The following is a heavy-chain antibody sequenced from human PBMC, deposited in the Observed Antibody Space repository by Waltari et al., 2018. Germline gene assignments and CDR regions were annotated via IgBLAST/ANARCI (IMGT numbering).Heavy chain of an antibody. Sequence: QVQLQESGPGLVKPSETLSLTCTVSGGSVSSGSYYWSWIRQPPGKGLEWIGYIYYSGGTNSNPSLKSRVTISVDTSKNQFSLKLSSVTAADTAVYYCASNPYYYDSSGYYYDYWGQGTLVTVSS. D-gene: IGHD3-22*01. V-gene: IGHV4-61*01. CDR2: IYYSGGT. CDR3: ASNPYYYDSSGYYYDY. CDR1: GGSVSSGSYY. J-gene: IGHJ4*02.